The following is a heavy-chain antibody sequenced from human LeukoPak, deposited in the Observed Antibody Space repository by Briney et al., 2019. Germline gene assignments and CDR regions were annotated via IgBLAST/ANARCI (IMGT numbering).Heavy chain of an antibody. J-gene: IGHJ5*02. CDR1: GYTFTGYY. V-gene: IGHV1-2*02. D-gene: IGHD4-17*01. Sequence: GASVKVSCKASGYTFTGYYMHWVRQAPGQGLEWMGWINPNSGGTNYAQKFQGRVTMTRDTSISTAYMELSRLRSDDTAVYYCARDELYGDYDRSWFDPWGQGTLVTVSS. CDR2: INPNSGGT. CDR3: ARDELYGDYDRSWFDP.